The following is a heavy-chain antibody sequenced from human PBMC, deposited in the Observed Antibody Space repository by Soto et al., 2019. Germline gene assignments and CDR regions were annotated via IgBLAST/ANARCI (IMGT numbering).Heavy chain of an antibody. CDR3: ARAPVRSGYYAAFGI. V-gene: IGHV3-33*01. J-gene: IGHJ3*02. Sequence: GGSLRLSCAASGFTFSSYGMHWVRQAPGKGLEWVAVIWYDGSNKYYADSVKGRFTISRDNSKNTLYLQMNSLRAEDTAVYYCARAPVRSGYYAAFGIWGQGTMVTVSS. CDR2: IWYDGSNK. CDR1: GFTFSSYG. D-gene: IGHD3-22*01.